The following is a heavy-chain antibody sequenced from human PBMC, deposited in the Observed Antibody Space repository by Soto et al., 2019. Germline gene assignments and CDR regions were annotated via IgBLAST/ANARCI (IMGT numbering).Heavy chain of an antibody. Sequence: QVQLVQSGAEVKKPGASVRVSCKASGYTFTRYRINWVRQAPGQGLEWVGWISNYNGDTKYAEKFQGRVTLTTDTSTTTTYMDLRSLTSDDTAVYFCARGDSTGSPTGWFDPWGQGTLVTVSS. V-gene: IGHV1-18*04. CDR1: GYTFTRYR. D-gene: IGHD6-19*01. J-gene: IGHJ5*02. CDR2: ISNYNGDT. CDR3: ARGDSTGSPTGWFDP.